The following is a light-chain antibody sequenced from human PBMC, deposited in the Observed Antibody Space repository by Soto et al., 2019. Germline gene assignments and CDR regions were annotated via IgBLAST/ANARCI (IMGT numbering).Light chain of an antibody. CDR3: CSYAGSSTSV. CDR1: SSDVGSYNL. Sequence: QSALTQPASVSGCHEQSTTICCTGTSSDVGSYNLVSWYQQHPGKAPKLMIYEVSKRPSGVSNRFSGSKSGNTASLTISGLQAEDEADYYCCSYAGSSTSVFGTGTKVTVL. V-gene: IGLV2-23*02. J-gene: IGLJ1*01. CDR2: EVS.